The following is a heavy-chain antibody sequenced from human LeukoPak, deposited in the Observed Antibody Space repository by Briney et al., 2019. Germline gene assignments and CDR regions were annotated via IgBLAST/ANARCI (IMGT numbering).Heavy chain of an antibody. CDR3: AKPPEVGATVGYFDY. J-gene: IGHJ4*02. Sequence: GGSLRLSCAASGFTFSSYGMHWVRQAPGKGLEWVALISFDGSNQYYADSVKGRFTTSRDNSKNTLYLQMNSLRAEDTAVYYCAKPPEVGATVGYFDYWGQGTLVTVSS. V-gene: IGHV3-30*18. D-gene: IGHD1-26*01. CDR1: GFTFSSYG. CDR2: ISFDGSNQ.